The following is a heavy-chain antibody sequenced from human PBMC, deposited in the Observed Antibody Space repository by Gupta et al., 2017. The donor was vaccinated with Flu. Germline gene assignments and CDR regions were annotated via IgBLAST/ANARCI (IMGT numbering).Heavy chain of an antibody. D-gene: IGHD6-6*01. J-gene: IGHJ4*02. Sequence: QVQLVQSGAEVKNPGASVKVSCKASGSTFTSDGIHWVRQAPGQRLEWMGWINVGSGNTRYSQKYQGRITITRDTSATTAYMELSSLRSEDTAVYYCAGESYTSSSKTFDYWGQGTLVTVSS. CDR3: AGESYTSSSKTFDY. CDR2: INVGSGNT. V-gene: IGHV1-3*01. CDR1: GSTFTSDG.